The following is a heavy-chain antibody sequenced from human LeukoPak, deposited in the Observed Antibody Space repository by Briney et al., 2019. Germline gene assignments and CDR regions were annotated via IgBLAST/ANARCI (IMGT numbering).Heavy chain of an antibody. Sequence: SETLSLTCSVSGDSITKYYWSWVRQPPGKGLEWIAYIHSNGDTNYNPSLKSRVSISVDTSNKEISLNLRSVTDADTAIYYCTSESTGTLYDSPAAFGNWGQGALVTVSS. V-gene: IGHV4-59*01. CDR3: TSESTGTLYDSPAAFGN. CDR1: GDSITKYY. J-gene: IGHJ4*02. D-gene: IGHD2/OR15-2a*01. CDR2: IHSNGDT.